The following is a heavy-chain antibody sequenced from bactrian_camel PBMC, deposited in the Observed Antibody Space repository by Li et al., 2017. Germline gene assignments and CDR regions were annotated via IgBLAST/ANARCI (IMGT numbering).Heavy chain of an antibody. CDR2: IGPDGT. CDR1: GYTFGAGS. J-gene: IGHJ4*01. D-gene: IGHD1*01. V-gene: IGHV3S55*01. Sequence: VQLVESGGGSVQTGGALRLSCTASGYTFGAGSMGWFRQGPDKEREAVAVIGPDGTEIIADFGKGRFTVSRDFTKSTLSLEMNNLTAEDTAMYHCATDRLRSRWCWPVPGDPGHRL.